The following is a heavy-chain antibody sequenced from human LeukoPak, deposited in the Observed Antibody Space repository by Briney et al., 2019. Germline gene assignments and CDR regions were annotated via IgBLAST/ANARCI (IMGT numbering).Heavy chain of an antibody. CDR1: GGSISSGSYY. CDR2: IYTSGST. Sequence: SQTLSLTCTVSGGSISSGSYYWSWIRQPAWKGLEWIGRIYTSGSTNYNPSLKSRVTISVDTSKNQFSLKLSSVTAADTAVYYCARDGWAGTDYWGQGTLVTVSS. CDR3: ARDGWAGTDY. V-gene: IGHV4-61*02. J-gene: IGHJ4*02. D-gene: IGHD6-19*01.